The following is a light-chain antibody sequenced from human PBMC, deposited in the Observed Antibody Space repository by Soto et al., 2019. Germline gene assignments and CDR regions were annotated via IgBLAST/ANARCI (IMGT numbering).Light chain of an antibody. V-gene: IGKV2-28*01. Sequence: DIVMTQSPLSLPVTPGEPASISCRSSQSLLHSNGYNYLDWYLQKPGQSPQLLIYLDSNRASGVPDRFIGSGEGTDFTLKISRVEAEDVGVSYCMQARQSPRTFGQGTKVELK. CDR2: LDS. CDR3: MQARQSPRT. CDR1: QSLLHSNGYNY. J-gene: IGKJ1*01.